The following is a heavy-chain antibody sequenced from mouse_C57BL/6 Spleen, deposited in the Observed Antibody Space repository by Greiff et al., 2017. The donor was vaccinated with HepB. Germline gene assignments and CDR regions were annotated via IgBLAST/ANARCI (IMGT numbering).Heavy chain of an antibody. CDR3: ARHEGLYYFGY. V-gene: IGHV5-6*01. J-gene: IGHJ2*01. D-gene: IGHD6-1*01. CDR1: GFTFSSYG. Sequence: EVQLVESGGDLVKPGGSLKLSCAASGFTFSSYGMSWVRQTPDKRLEWVATISSGGSYTYYPDSVKGRFTISRDNAKNTLYLQMSSLKSEDTAMYYCARHEGLYYFGYWGQGTTLTVSS. CDR2: ISSGGSYT.